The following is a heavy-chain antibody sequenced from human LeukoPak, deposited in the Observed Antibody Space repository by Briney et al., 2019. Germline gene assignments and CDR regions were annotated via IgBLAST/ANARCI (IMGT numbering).Heavy chain of an antibody. V-gene: IGHV1-2*02. D-gene: IGHD3-10*01. CDR3: ARVTIPMVRGVPSGFDY. CDR2: INPNSGGT. CDR1: GYSFTGYY. J-gene: IGHJ4*02. Sequence: ASVKVSCKASGYSFTGYYMHWVRQAPGQGLEWVGWINPNSGGTNYAQKFQGRVTMTRDTSISTAYMELGRLRSDDTAVFYCARVTIPMVRGVPSGFDYWGQGTLVTVSS.